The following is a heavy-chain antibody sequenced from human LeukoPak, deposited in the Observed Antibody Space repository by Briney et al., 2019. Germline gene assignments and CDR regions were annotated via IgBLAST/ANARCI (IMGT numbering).Heavy chain of an antibody. Sequence: GGSLRLSCAASGFTFSSCSMHWVRQAPGKGLVWVSRIKGDGSSISYADSVKGRFTIFRDNAKNTLFLQMDSLRAEDTAVYYCVRGTIATAGIDYWGQGTLVTVSS. CDR2: IKGDGSSI. D-gene: IGHD6-13*01. J-gene: IGHJ4*02. CDR3: VRGTIATAGIDY. V-gene: IGHV3-74*01. CDR1: GFTFSSCS.